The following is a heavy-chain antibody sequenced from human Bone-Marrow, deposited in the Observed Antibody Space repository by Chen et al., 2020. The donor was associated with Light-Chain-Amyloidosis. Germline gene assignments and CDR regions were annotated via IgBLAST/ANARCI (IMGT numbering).Heavy chain of an antibody. Sequence: EVQLVETGGGLIQPGGSLRLSWAASGLTGSSNYMSWVRQAPGKGPEWVSVVYSGGNAYYADSVKGRFTIARDNSKNTLYLQMNSLRAEDTAVYYCARAPSGTHFHFDYWGQGTLVTVSS. CDR1: GLTGSSNY. CDR3: ARAPSGTHFHFDY. V-gene: IGHV3-53*02. CDR2: VYSGGNA. J-gene: IGHJ4*02. D-gene: IGHD1-26*01.